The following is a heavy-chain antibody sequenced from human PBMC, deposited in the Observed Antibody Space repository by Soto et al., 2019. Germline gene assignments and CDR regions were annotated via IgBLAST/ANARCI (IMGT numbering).Heavy chain of an antibody. D-gene: IGHD2-15*01. V-gene: IGHV3-74*01. CDR1: GFSVSTHW. CDR3: SVVVVTTTRNTLVY. Sequence: EVQLVQSGGGLVQPGGSLRLSCAASGFSVSTHWMHWVRQAPGKGLVWVSRISSDGSSTSYADSVKGRFTISRDNAKNTLYLQMNSLRAEDTAVYYCSVVVVTTTRNTLVYWGQGTLVTVSS. CDR2: ISSDGSST. J-gene: IGHJ4*02.